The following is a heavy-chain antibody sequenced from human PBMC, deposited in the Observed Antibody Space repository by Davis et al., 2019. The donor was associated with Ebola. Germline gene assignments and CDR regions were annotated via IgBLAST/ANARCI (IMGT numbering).Heavy chain of an antibody. V-gene: IGHV4-39*07. D-gene: IGHD3-3*01. CDR1: GGSISSSSYY. CDR2: IYYSGST. J-gene: IGHJ1*01. CDR3: ARSVGYVFWSGYMEGYFQP. Sequence: PGGSLRLSCTVSGGSISSSSYYWGWIRQPPGKGLEWIGNIYYSGSTYYKPSLQSRVTIPVDTSKNQFSLKLTSVTAADTAVYYCARSVGYVFWSGYMEGYFQPWGQGTLVSVSS.